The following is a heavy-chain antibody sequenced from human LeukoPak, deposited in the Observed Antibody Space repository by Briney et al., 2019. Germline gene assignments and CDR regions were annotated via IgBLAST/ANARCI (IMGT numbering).Heavy chain of an antibody. CDR2: IYFSGRT. V-gene: IGHV4-59*08. J-gene: IGHJ4*02. Sequence: PSETLSLTCSVSGFSISNGYYWGWIRQPPGKGLEWIGYIYFSGRTNYNPSLKSRVTISVDTSKNQFSLKLSSVTAADTAVYYCANPNFGDFARFDYWGQGSLVTVSS. CDR3: ANPNFGDFARFDY. CDR1: GFSISNGYY. D-gene: IGHD4-17*01.